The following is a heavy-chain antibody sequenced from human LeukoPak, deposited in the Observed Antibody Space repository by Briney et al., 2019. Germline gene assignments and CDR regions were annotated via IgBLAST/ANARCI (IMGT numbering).Heavy chain of an antibody. CDR3: ARGSRVSRPYYFDY. CDR1: GFTFSSYA. V-gene: IGHV3-23*01. D-gene: IGHD6-6*01. CDR2: ITGGGDDT. Sequence: GGSLRLSRAASGFTFSSYAMSWVRQAPGKGLEWFSAITGGGDDTYYADSVEGRFTISRDNSKNTLYLQMNSLRAEDTAVYYCARGSRVSRPYYFDYWGQGTLVTVSS. J-gene: IGHJ4*02.